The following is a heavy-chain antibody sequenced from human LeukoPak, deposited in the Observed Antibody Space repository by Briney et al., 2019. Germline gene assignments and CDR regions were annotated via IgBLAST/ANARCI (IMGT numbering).Heavy chain of an antibody. Sequence: PGGSLRLSCAASGFTFSSYAMSWVRQAPGKGLEWVSAISGSGGSTYYADSVKGRFTISRDNSKNTLYLQMNSLRAEDTAVYYCAKDKSIAAAGPDDAFDIWGQGTMVTVSS. J-gene: IGHJ3*02. V-gene: IGHV3-23*01. CDR1: GFTFSSYA. D-gene: IGHD6-13*01. CDR3: AKDKSIAAAGPDDAFDI. CDR2: ISGSGGST.